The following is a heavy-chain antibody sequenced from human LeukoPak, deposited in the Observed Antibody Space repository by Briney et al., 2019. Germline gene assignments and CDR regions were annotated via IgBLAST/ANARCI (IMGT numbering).Heavy chain of an antibody. D-gene: IGHD3-10*01. CDR1: GGSIRDYY. CDR2: IYYSGST. V-gene: IGHV4-59*01. CDR3: ARTARGSTRTWDY. Sequence: PSETLSLTCTVSGGSIRDYYWSWIRQPPGKGLEWIGYIYYSGSTNYNPSLKRRVTISLDTSKNQFSLELISATAADTAVYYCARTARGSTRTWDYWGQGTLVTVSS. J-gene: IGHJ4*02.